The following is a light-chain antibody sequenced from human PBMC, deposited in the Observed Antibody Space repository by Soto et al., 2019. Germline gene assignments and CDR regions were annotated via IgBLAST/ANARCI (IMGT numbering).Light chain of an antibody. Sequence: AIRMTQSPSSLSASTGDRVTITCRASQGISSYLAWYQQKPGKAPKLLIYDASSLESGVPSRFSGSGSGTEFTLTISSLQPDDFATYYCQQYNSYSFTFGGGTKVGI. CDR3: QQYNSYSFT. V-gene: IGKV1-8*01. J-gene: IGKJ4*01. CDR2: DAS. CDR1: QGISSY.